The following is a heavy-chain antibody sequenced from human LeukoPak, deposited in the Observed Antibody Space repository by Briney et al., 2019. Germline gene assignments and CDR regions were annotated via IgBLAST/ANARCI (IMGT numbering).Heavy chain of an antibody. Sequence: ASVKVSCKASGGTFSSYAISWVRQAPGQGLEWMGRIIPIFGLANYAQKFQGRVTITAGKSTSTAYMELSSLRSEDTAVYYCATTGSGYEDFDYWGQGTLVTVSS. J-gene: IGHJ4*02. CDR3: ATTGSGYEDFDY. D-gene: IGHD5-12*01. CDR2: IIPIFGLA. V-gene: IGHV1-69*04. CDR1: GGTFSSYA.